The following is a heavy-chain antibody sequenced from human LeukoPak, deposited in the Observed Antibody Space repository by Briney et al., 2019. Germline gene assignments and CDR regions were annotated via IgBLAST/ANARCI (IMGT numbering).Heavy chain of an antibody. D-gene: IGHD6-19*01. CDR1: GFTFSDHW. CDR3: ARGSSGWYVDY. V-gene: IGHV3-74*01. J-gene: IGHJ4*02. CDR2: IYNDGGRT. Sequence: GGSLRLSCAASGFTFSDHWMHWVRPAPGEGLEWLSRIYNDGGRTSYADSVKGRFTISRDNGKNTLFLQLNSLRAEDTAVYYCARGSSGWYVDYWGQGTLVTVSS.